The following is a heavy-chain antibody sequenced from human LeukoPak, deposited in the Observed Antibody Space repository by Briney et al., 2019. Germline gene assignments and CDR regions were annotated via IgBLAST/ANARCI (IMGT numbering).Heavy chain of an antibody. CDR3: ARGRLDVWGSYRKRYFDY. J-gene: IGHJ4*02. D-gene: IGHD3-16*02. CDR2: INHSGST. CDR1: GDSISRGGYY. Sequence: PSETLSLTCAVSGDSISRGGYYWSWIRQPPGKGLEWIGEINHSGSTNYNPSLKSRVTISVDTSKNQFSLKLRSVTAADTAVYYCARGRLDVWGSYRKRYFDYWGQGTLVTVSS. V-gene: IGHV4-34*01.